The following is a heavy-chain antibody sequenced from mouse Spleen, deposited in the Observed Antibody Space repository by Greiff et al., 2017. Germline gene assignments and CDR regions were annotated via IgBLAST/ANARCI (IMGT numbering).Heavy chain of an antibody. Sequence: EVKLMESGEGLVKPGGSLKLSCAASGFTFSSYAMSWVRQTPEKRLEWVAYISSGGDYIYYADTVKGRFTISRDNARNTLYLQMSSLKSEDTAMYYCTRDYYGSSHAWFAYWGQGTLVTVSA. CDR2: ISSGGDYI. J-gene: IGHJ3*01. CDR1: GFTFSSYA. D-gene: IGHD1-1*01. V-gene: IGHV5-9-1*02. CDR3: TRDYYGSSHAWFAY.